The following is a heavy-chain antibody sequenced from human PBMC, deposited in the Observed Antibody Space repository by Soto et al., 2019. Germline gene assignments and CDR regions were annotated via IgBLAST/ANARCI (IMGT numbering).Heavy chain of an antibody. J-gene: IGHJ6*02. CDR1: GFNFRIYT. CDR2: ISQTGDYI. Sequence: GGSLRLSCVGSGFNFRIYTMNWVRQAPGKGPEWVSSISQTGDYIFYADSVKGRFTISRDNAKNSVFLQMNSLGAEDTAMYYCARGVGGITIFGVVIKGRYGMDVWGQGTTVTVSS. V-gene: IGHV3-21*01. D-gene: IGHD3-3*01. CDR3: ARGVGGITIFGVVIKGRYGMDV.